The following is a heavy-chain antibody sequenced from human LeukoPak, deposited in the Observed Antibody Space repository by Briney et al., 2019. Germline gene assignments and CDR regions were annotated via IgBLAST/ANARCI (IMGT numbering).Heavy chain of an antibody. CDR3: ARVDTTMVYFDY. CDR2: IYYSGIT. V-gene: IGHV4-30-4*01. Sequence: PSETLSLTCAVYGGSFSGYYWTWIRQPPGKGLEWIGYIYYSGITYYNPSLKSRIIISVDTSKNQFSLKLSSVTAADTAVYYCARVDTTMVYFDYWGQGTLVTVSS. J-gene: IGHJ4*02. CDR1: GGSFSGYY. D-gene: IGHD5-18*01.